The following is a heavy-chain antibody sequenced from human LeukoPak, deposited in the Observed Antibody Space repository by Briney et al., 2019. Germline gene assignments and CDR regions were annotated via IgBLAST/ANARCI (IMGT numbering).Heavy chain of an antibody. Sequence: GGSLRLSCAASGFTFSSYWMSWVRQAPGKGLEWVAVISYDGSNKYYADSVKGRFTISRDNSKNTLYLQMNSLRAEDTAVYYCARPYYDILTGLRYWGQGTLVTVSS. J-gene: IGHJ4*02. CDR3: ARPYYDILTGLRY. CDR2: ISYDGSNK. V-gene: IGHV3-30-3*01. CDR1: GFTFSSYW. D-gene: IGHD3-9*01.